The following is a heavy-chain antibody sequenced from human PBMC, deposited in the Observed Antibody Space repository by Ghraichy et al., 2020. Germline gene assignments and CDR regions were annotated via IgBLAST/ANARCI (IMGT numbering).Heavy chain of an antibody. CDR1: GYTFTKYG. J-gene: IGHJ4*02. D-gene: IGHD6-13*01. V-gene: IGHV7-4-1*02. CDR2: INTNTGHP. CDR3: ARGPRLITAAGAPEY. Sequence: SVKVSCKTSGYTFTKYGVHWVRQAPGQGLEWMAWINTNTGHPTFAQAFIGRFVLSLDTSVDTAYLQINSLKTEDTAVYYCARGPRLITAAGAPEYWGQGTLVTVSS.